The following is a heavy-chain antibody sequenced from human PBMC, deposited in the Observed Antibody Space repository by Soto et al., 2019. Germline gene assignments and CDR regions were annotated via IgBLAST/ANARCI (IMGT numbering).Heavy chain of an antibody. Sequence: EVQLVESGGGLVQPGGSLRLSCAASGFASSDHYMDWVRQAPGKGLEWLGRTKNKGQSFTIEYAPSVKGRFIISRDDSKNSVFLQINSLRTDDTAVYYCARWVAGAADCWGKGTQVTVSS. V-gene: IGHV3-72*01. CDR2: TKNKGQSFTI. CDR3: ARWVAGAADC. CDR1: GFASSDHY. D-gene: IGHD2-15*01. J-gene: IGHJ4*02.